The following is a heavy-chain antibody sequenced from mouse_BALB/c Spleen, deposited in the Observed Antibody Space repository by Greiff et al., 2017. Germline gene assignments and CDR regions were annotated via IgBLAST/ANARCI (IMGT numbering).Heavy chain of an antibody. D-gene: IGHD3-3*01. Sequence: VKLMESGPGLVQPSQSLSITCTVSGFSLTSYGVHWVRQSPGKGLEWLGVIWSGGSTDYNAAFISRLSISKDNSKSQVFLKMNSLQTDDTAMYYCARALYHRDYFDVGGAGTTVTVSS. CDR1: GFSLTSYG. CDR2: IWSGGST. J-gene: IGHJ1*01. CDR3: ARALYHRDYFDV. V-gene: IGHV2-2*01.